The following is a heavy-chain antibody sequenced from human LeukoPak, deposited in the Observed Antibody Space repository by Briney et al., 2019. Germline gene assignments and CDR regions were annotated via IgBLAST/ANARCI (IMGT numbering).Heavy chain of an antibody. CDR1: GFSFSSNV. CDR2: ISHDGNDK. Sequence: GGSLRLSCAASGFSFSSNVMHWVRQAPGKGLEWVAQISHDGNDKYYADSVKGRFTISRDNSKNTLFLQLDSLRAEDTAVYFCAKVGIGYYYPFDYWGQGTLVTVSP. CDR3: AKVGIGYYYPFDY. D-gene: IGHD3-22*01. J-gene: IGHJ4*02. V-gene: IGHV3-30*18.